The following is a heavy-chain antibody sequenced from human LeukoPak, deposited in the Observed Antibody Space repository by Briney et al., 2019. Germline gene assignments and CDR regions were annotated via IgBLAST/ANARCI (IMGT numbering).Heavy chain of an antibody. CDR1: GFTFSSYW. CDR2: INSDGSST. Sequence: HTGGSLRLSCAASGFTFSSYWMHWVRQAPGKGLVWVSRINSDGSSTSYADSVKGRFTISRDNAKNTLYLQMNSLRAEDTAVYYCARVVEYYYDSSGYYYDDFDYWGQGTLVTVSS. CDR3: ARVVEYYYDSSGYYYDDFDY. D-gene: IGHD3-22*01. J-gene: IGHJ4*02. V-gene: IGHV3-74*01.